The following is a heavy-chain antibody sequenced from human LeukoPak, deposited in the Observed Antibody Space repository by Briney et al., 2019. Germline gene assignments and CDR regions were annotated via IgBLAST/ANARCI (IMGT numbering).Heavy chain of an antibody. D-gene: IGHD2-2*01. CDR1: GGSFSGYY. CDR2: INHNGST. V-gene: IGHV4-34*01. J-gene: IGHJ5*02. Sequence: PSETLSLTCAVYGGSFSGYYWSWIRQPPGKGLEWIGEINHNGSTNYNPSLKSRVTISVDTSKNQFSLKLSSVTAADTAVYYCASPSTFNWFDPWGQGTLVTVSS. CDR3: ASPSTFNWFDP.